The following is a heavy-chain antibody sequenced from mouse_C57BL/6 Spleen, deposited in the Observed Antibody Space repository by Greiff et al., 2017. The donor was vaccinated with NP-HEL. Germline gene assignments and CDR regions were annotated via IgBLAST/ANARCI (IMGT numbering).Heavy chain of an antibody. Sequence: VQLKQSGPELVKPGASVTISCKASGYSFTGYYMHWVKQSSEKSLEWIGEINPSTGGTSYNQKFKGKATLAVDKAYSTDYMQLKSLTSEDSAVYYCARSGYDYDDAMDCWGQGTSVTVSS. CDR1: GYSFTGYY. CDR3: ARSGYDYDDAMDC. CDR2: INPSTGGT. J-gene: IGHJ4*01. V-gene: IGHV1-43*01. D-gene: IGHD2-4*01.